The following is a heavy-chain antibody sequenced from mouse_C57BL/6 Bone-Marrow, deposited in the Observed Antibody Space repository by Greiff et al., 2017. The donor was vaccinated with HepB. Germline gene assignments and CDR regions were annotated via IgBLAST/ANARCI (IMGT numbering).Heavy chain of an antibody. CDR2: IWGGGST. CDR1: GFSLTSYG. J-gene: IGHJ1*03. V-gene: IGHV2-9*01. Sequence: VQLVESGPGLVAPSQRLSITCTVSGFSLTSYGVDWVRQPPGKGLEWLGVIWGGGSTNYNSALMSRLSISKDNSKSQVFLKMNSLQTDDTAMYYCAKRGEFITTVVADWYFDVWGTGTTVTVSS. D-gene: IGHD1-1*01. CDR3: AKRGEFITTVVADWYFDV.